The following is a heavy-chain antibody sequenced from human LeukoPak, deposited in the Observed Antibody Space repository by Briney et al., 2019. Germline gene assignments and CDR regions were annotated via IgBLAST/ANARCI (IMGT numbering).Heavy chain of an antibody. V-gene: IGHV4-34*01. CDR2: INHSGST. CDR3: AADSGSYDNGVY. D-gene: IGHD1-26*01. CDR1: GGSFSGYY. J-gene: IGHJ4*02. Sequence: SETLSLTCAVYGGSFSGYYWSWVRQPPGKGLEWIGEINHSGSTNYNPSLKSRVTISVDTSKNQFSLKLSSVTAADTAVYYCAADSGSYDNGVYWGQGTLVTVSS.